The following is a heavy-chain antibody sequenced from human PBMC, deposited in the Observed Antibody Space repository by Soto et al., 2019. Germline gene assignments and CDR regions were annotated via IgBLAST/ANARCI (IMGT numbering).Heavy chain of an antibody. D-gene: IGHD3-10*01. CDR2: IWYDGSNK. V-gene: IGHV3-33*01. J-gene: IGHJ4*02. Sequence: GGSLRLSCAASGFTFSSYGMHWVRQAPGKGLEWVAVIWYDGSNKYYADSVKGRFTISRDNSKNTLYLQMNSLRAEDTAVYYCARDSRITMVRGIFDYWGQGTLVTVSS. CDR1: GFTFSSYG. CDR3: ARDSRITMVRGIFDY.